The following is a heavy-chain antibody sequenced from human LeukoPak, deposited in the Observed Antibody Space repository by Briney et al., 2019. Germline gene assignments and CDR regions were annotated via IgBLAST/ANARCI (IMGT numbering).Heavy chain of an antibody. V-gene: IGHV3-7*03. CDR3: AKDAQPRSRWFDP. D-gene: IGHD3-16*01. Sequence: PGGSLRLSCAASGFTFSSYWMSWVRQAPGKGLEWVVNIKQDGSEKNYVDSVKGRFTISRDNAKNSLYLQMNTLRAEDTAMYYCAKDAQPRSRWFDPWGQGTLVTVSS. J-gene: IGHJ5*02. CDR1: GFTFSSYW. CDR2: IKQDGSEK.